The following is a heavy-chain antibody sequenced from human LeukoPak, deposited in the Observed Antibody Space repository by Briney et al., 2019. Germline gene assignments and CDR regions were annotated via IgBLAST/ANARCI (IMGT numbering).Heavy chain of an antibody. CDR3: ATIQRDHAFDI. D-gene: IGHD6-25*01. CDR1: GGSFSGYY. V-gene: IGHV4-34*01. J-gene: IGHJ3*02. CDR2: INQSGST. Sequence: SETLSLTCAVYGGSFSGYYWSWIRQPPGKGLEWIGEINQSGSTNYNPSLKSRVTISVDTSKNQFSLRLNSMTAADTAVYYCATIQRDHAFDIWGQGTVVTVSS.